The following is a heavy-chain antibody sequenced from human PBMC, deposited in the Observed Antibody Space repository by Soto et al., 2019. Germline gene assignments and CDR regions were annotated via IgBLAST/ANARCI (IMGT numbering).Heavy chain of an antibody. CDR1: GFSLSTSGVG. D-gene: IGHD4-17*01. Sequence: QITLKESGPTLVKPTQTLTLTCTFSGFSLSTSGVGVGWIRQPPGKALEWLALIYWADDSRYSPSLKSSLTITKDTSKNQVVLTMTNMDPVDTGQYYCAHIPPFTVNTCAEYFQHWGQGTLVTVSS. J-gene: IGHJ1*01. CDR3: AHIPPFTVNTCAEYFQH. V-gene: IGHV2-5*02. CDR2: IYWADDS.